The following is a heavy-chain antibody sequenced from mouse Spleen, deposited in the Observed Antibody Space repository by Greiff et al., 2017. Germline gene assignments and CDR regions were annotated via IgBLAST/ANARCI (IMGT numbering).Heavy chain of an antibody. D-gene: IGHD2-4*01. V-gene: IGHV1-43*01. J-gene: IGHJ4*01. CDR2: INPSTGGT. Sequence: VQLKQSGPELVKPGASVKISCKASGYSFTGYYMHWVKQSSEKSLEWIGEINPSTGGTSYNQKFKGKATLTVDKSSSTAYMQLKSLTSEDSAVYYCARPYDYDVYAMDYWGQGTSVTVSS. CDR3: ARPYDYDVYAMDY. CDR1: GYSFTGYY.